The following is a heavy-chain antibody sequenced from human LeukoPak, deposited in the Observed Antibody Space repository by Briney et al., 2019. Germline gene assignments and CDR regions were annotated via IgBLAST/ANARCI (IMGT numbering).Heavy chain of an antibody. CDR3: ARAGSGYYDLDY. Sequence: SETLSLTCTVSGGSISSYYWSWIRQPPGKGLEWIGYIYYSGSTNYNPSLKSRVTISVDTSKNQFSLKLSSVTAADTAVYYCARAGSGYYDLDYWGQGTLVTASS. D-gene: IGHD3-22*01. V-gene: IGHV4-59*01. J-gene: IGHJ4*02. CDR2: IYYSGST. CDR1: GGSISSYY.